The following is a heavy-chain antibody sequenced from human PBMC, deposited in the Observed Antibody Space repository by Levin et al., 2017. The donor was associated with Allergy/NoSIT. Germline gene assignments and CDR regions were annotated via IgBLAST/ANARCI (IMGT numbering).Heavy chain of an antibody. V-gene: IGHV3-23*01. D-gene: IGHD3-10*01. Sequence: GGSLRLSCAASGFTFSRYAMTWVRQAPGKGLEWVSAISSSGGNTYYADSVKGRFTISRDNSKITLFLQMSSLRAEDTAVYFCAKVKPAEYYFDYWGQGTLVTVSS. CDR1: GFTFSRYA. CDR3: AKVKPAEYYFDY. CDR2: ISSSGGNT. J-gene: IGHJ4*02.